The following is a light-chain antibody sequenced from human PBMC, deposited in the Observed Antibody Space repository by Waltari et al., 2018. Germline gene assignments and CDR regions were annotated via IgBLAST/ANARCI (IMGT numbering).Light chain of an antibody. J-gene: IGLJ2*01. Sequence: GQRVTISCTGSSSNIGAGYDVHWYQQLPGTAPKLLIYGNSNRPSGVPDRFSGSKSGTSASLAITGLQAEDEADYYCQSYDSSLSGVVFGGGTKLTVL. CDR2: GNS. CDR1: SSNIGAGYD. V-gene: IGLV1-40*01. CDR3: QSYDSSLSGVV.